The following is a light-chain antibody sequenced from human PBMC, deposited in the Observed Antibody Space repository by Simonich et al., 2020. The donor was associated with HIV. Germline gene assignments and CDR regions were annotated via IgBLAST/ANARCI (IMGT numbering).Light chain of an antibody. Sequence: QSVLTQPPSVSGAPGQRVTISCTGSSSNIGAGYDVHWYQQLPGTAPKLPIYGNSNRPAGVPDRFSGSKSGTSASLAITGLQAEDEADYYCQSYDSRLSGPVFGGGTKLTVL. CDR1: SSNIGAGYD. CDR3: QSYDSRLSGPV. CDR2: GNS. J-gene: IGLJ2*01. V-gene: IGLV1-40*01.